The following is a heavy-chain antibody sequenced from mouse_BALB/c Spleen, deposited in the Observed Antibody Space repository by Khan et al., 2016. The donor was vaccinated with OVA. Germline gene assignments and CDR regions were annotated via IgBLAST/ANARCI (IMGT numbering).Heavy chain of an antibody. V-gene: IGHV9-3-1*01. CDR3: ARGSSRAMDY. J-gene: IGHJ4*01. Sequence: QIQLVQSGPDLKKPGETVKISCKASGYTFTNYGMNWVKQAPGKGLKWVGWIYTYTGEPTYADDFKGRFAFSLESSASTAYLQINNLTNEDTATYFCARGSSRAMDYWGQGTLVTVSA. D-gene: IGHD1-1*01. CDR1: GYTFTNYG. CDR2: IYTYTGEP.